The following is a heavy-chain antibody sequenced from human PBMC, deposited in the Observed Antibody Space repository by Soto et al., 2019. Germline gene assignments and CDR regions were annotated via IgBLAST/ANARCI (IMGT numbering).Heavy chain of an antibody. D-gene: IGHD6-19*01. CDR2: IKTKTEGGII. V-gene: IGHV3-15*01. J-gene: IGHJ4*02. CDR3: ADIAVSHTGDY. CDR1: GFTLSNAW. Sequence: EVQLLESGRGLVKPGGSLRLSCAASGFTLSNAWMNWFRQAPGKGLEWVGRIKTKTEGGIIDYATPVKGRFTISRADSKQTLYLQMDSLKADDTAVYYCADIAVSHTGDYWGQGTLVTVSS.